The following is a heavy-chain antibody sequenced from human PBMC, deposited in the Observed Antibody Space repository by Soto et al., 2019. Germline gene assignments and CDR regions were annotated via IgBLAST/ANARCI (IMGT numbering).Heavy chain of an antibody. CDR2: IWYDGSII. CDR3: ARDGSYGGTRDGLDV. CDR1: GFTFRSYG. D-gene: IGHD3-3*01. J-gene: IGHJ6*02. Sequence: PGGSLRLSCAASGFTFRSYGMHWVRQAPGEGLEWVAVIWYDGSIIYYTDSVKGRFTISRDNSKNTVYVQMNSLRAEDTAVYYCARDGSYGGTRDGLDVWGQGTTVTVSS. V-gene: IGHV3-33*01.